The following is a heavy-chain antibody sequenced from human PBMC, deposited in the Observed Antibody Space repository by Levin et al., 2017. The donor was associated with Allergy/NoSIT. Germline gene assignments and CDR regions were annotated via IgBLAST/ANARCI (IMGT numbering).Heavy chain of an antibody. CDR1: GGSVSSGSYY. CDR2: IYYSGST. J-gene: IGHJ4*02. D-gene: IGHD3-10*01. CDR3: ARRAVFGELVSQLDW. Sequence: SETLSLTCTVSGGSVSSGSYYWSWIRQPPGKGLEWIGYIYYSGSTNYNPSLKSRVTISVDTSKNQFSLKLSSVTAADTAVYYCARRAVFGELVSQLDWWGQGTLVTVSS. V-gene: IGHV4-61*01.